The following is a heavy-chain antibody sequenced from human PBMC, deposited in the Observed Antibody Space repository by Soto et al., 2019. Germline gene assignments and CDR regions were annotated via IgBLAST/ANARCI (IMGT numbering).Heavy chain of an antibody. CDR2: ISSSSSSI. Sequence: PGGSLRLPCAASGFTFSSYSMNWVRQAPGKGLECISFISSSSSSIIYADSVKGRFTISRDNGKNSLYLQMNSLRVEDTAVYYCATGPGGGDWLIDYWGQGTLVTVSS. CDR3: ATGPGGGDWLIDY. J-gene: IGHJ4*02. V-gene: IGHV3-48*01. CDR1: GFTFSSYS. D-gene: IGHD2-21*01.